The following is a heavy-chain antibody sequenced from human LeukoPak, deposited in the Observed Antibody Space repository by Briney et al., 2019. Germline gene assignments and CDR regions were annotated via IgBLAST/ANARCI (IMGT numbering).Heavy chain of an antibody. CDR1: PFTFSSSA. CDR3: AKAYSMGVDY. J-gene: IGHJ4*02. CDR2: ISASGVTI. D-gene: IGHD2-15*01. V-gene: IGHV3-23*01. Sequence: PGGSLRLSCAASPFTFSSSAMSWVRQAPGKGLEWVSDISASGVTIYYADSVKGRFTISRDNAKNSLYLQTNSLRDEDTAVYYCAKAYSMGVDYWGQGTLVTVSS.